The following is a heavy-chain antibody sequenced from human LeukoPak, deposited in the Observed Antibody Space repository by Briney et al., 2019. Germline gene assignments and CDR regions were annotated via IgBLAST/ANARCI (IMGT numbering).Heavy chain of an antibody. J-gene: IGHJ4*02. CDR2: INPNSGGT. Sequence: ASVKVSCKASGYTFTVYYMHWVRQAPGQGLEWMGWINPNSGGTNYAQKFQGRVTMTRDTSISTAYMELRSLRSDDTAVYYCARVAPNRRYCSGGSCLNYFDYWGQGTLVTVSS. V-gene: IGHV1-2*02. CDR3: ARVAPNRRYCSGGSCLNYFDY. D-gene: IGHD2-15*01. CDR1: GYTFTVYY.